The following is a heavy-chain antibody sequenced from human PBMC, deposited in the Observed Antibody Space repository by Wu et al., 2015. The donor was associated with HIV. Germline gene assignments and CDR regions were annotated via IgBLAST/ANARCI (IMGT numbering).Heavy chain of an antibody. CDR3: ARATILGVMIRFDP. CDR1: GFTFNNYI. D-gene: IGHD3-3*01. Sequence: QVQLAQLGVEVRKPGASVKVSCKASGFTFNNYIIVWVRQAPGQGLEWMGWINPNSGGTNYAQKFQDRVTLTRDTSTTTVHMDLTRLNHDDTAVYYCARATILGVMIRFDPWGQGTLVIVSS. CDR2: INPNSGGT. V-gene: IGHV1-2*02. J-gene: IGHJ5*02.